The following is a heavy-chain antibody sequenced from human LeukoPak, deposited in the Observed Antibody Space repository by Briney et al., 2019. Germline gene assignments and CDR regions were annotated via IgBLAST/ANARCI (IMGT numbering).Heavy chain of an antibody. CDR2: IYYSGST. V-gene: IGHV4-39*01. CDR1: GGSISSSSYY. D-gene: IGHD2-2*01. CDR3: ARPSISVVPAAMGLGAFDI. J-gene: IGHJ3*02. Sequence: SETLSLTCTVSGGSISSSSYYWGWIRQPPGKGLEWIGSIYYSGSTYYNPSLKSRVTISVDTSKNQFSLKLSSVTAADTAVYYCARPSISVVPAAMGLGAFDIWGQGTMVTVSS.